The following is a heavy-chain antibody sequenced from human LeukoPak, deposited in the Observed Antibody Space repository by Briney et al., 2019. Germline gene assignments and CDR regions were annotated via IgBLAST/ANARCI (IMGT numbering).Heavy chain of an antibody. J-gene: IGHJ4*02. CDR1: GFTFSTYW. D-gene: IGHD2-21*01. Sequence: GGSLRLSCAASGFTFSTYWMHWVRQAPGKGLVWVSRINSDGSGTGFADSLNGRFTIPRDNAKNILYLQMNSLRAEDTAVYYCVREFYSALWDWGQGTLVTVSS. CDR2: INSDGSGT. CDR3: VREFYSALWD. V-gene: IGHV3-74*01.